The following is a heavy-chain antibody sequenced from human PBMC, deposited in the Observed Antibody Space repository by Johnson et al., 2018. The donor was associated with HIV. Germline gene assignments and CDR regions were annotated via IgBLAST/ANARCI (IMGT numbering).Heavy chain of an antibody. Sequence: QVQLVESGGGVVQPGRSLRLSCAASGFTFSTYDMHWVRQAPGKGLGWVAFIRYDGSNKYYVDSVKGRFTISRDNSKNTLYLQMNNLRAEDTAVYYCARVDRPYYYDSSDAPNAFDIWGQGTMVIVSS. J-gene: IGHJ3*02. V-gene: IGHV3-33*08. D-gene: IGHD3-22*01. CDR2: IRYDGSNK. CDR1: GFTFSTYD. CDR3: ARVDRPYYYDSSDAPNAFDI.